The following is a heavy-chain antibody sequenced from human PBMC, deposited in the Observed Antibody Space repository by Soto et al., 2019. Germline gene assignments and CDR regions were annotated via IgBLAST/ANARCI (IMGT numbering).Heavy chain of an antibody. Sequence: ASVKVSCKASGYTFTSYPMHWVRQAPGQGLEWMGWINAGNGDTKYSQKFQGRVTITRDPSAITAYMELSNLRSEDTAVYYCVRDWTHYDSSGPGDYWGQGTLVTVSS. J-gene: IGHJ4*02. CDR3: VRDWTHYDSSGPGDY. CDR1: GYTFTSYP. CDR2: INAGNGDT. V-gene: IGHV1-3*01. D-gene: IGHD3-22*01.